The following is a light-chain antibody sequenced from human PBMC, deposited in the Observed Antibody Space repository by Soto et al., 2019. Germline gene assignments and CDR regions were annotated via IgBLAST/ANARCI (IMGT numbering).Light chain of an antibody. Sequence: DIQMTQSPSTLSASVGYRVTITCRASQTISTWLAWYQQKPGKAPKLLIYRASSLESGVPSRFSGSVSGTEFTLTSSSLQPDDFATYYCQQYNTFSPWTFGQGTKVEIK. CDR3: QQYNTFSPWT. V-gene: IGKV1-5*03. J-gene: IGKJ1*01. CDR2: RAS. CDR1: QTISTW.